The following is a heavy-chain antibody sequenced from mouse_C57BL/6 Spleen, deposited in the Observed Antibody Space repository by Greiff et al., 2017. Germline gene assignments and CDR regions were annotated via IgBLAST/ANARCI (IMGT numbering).Heavy chain of an antibody. CDR2: IRNKANNHAT. V-gene: IGHV6-6*01. CDR3: TRGGPWYFDV. J-gene: IGHJ1*03. CDR1: GFTFSDAW. Sequence: EVQLQQSGGGLVQPGGTMKLSCAASGFTFSDAWMDWVRQSPEKGLEWVAEIRNKANNHATSYAESVQGRFTISRDESKSSVYLQMNSLRAEDTGIYYCTRGGPWYFDVWGTGTTVTVSS.